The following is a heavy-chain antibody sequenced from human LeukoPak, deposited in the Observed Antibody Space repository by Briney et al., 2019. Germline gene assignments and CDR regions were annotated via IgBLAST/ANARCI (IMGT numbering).Heavy chain of an antibody. CDR3: ARSVVTLYWYFDL. CDR1: GGSISSYY. J-gene: IGHJ2*01. Sequence: SETLSLTCTVSGGSISSYYWSWIRQPPGKGLEWIGYIYYSGSTNYNPSLKSRVTISLDTSKNQFSLKLSSVTTADTAVYYCARSVVTLYWYFDLWGHGTLVTVSS. D-gene: IGHD4-23*01. V-gene: IGHV4-59*01. CDR2: IYYSGST.